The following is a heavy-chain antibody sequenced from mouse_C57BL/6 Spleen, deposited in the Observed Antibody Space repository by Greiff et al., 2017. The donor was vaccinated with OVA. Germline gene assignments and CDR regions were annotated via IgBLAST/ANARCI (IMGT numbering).Heavy chain of an antibody. Sequence: EVKVVESGGGLVKPGGSLKLSCAASGFTFSDYGMHWVRQAPEKGLEWVAYIRSGSSTIYYEDTVQGRSTISRDNAKNTLFLQRTMLRSEDTAMYYCARGDEGFAYWGQGTLVTVSA. CDR3: ARGDEGFAY. CDR1: GFTFSDYG. CDR2: IRSGSSTI. V-gene: IGHV5-17*01. J-gene: IGHJ3*01.